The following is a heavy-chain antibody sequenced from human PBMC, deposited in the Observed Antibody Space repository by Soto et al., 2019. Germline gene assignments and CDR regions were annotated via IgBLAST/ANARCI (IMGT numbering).Heavy chain of an antibody. V-gene: IGHV3-7*01. Sequence: GGSLRLSCAASGFTFSRYWMNWVRQAPGKGLEWVANIKQDGTEKNYVDSVKGRFTISRDNARKSLYLQMDSLRAEDTAVYFCARGDTPMITGMDSFDIWGQVTMVTFSS. D-gene: IGHD5-18*01. CDR1: GFTFSRYW. CDR2: IKQDGTEK. CDR3: ARGDTPMITGMDSFDI. J-gene: IGHJ3*02.